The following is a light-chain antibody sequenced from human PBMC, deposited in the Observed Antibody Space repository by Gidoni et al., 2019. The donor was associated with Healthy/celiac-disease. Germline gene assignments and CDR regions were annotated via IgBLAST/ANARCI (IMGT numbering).Light chain of an antibody. CDR3: MQALQTPLT. CDR2: LGS. J-gene: IGKJ4*01. V-gene: IGKV2-28*01. CDR1: QSLLHSNGYNY. Sequence: DIVMTQPPLFLPVTPGDPASISCRSSQSLLHSNGYNYLDWYLQKPGQSPQLLIYLGSNRASGVPDRFSGSGSGTDFTLKISRVEAEDVGVYYCMQALQTPLTFGGGTKVEIK.